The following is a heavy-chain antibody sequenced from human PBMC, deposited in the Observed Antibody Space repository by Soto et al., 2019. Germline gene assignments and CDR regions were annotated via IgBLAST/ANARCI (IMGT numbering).Heavy chain of an antibody. CDR2: VYYSGAT. J-gene: IGHJ3*02. CDR1: GGSLTDHY. CDR3: ARGNDWKSSTFDI. D-gene: IGHD2-21*01. Sequence: QVQLQESGPGLVKPSETLSLTCTVAGGSLTDHYWNWFRQSPGRGLQWIGYVYYSGATSYNPSLTSRVTMTVDTSKNQFSLKLRSVTAADTAVYFCARGNDWKSSTFDIWGQGTMVSDSS. V-gene: IGHV4-59*11.